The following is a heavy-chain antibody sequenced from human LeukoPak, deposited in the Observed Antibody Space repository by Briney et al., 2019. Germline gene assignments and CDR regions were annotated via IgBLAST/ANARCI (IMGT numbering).Heavy chain of an antibody. CDR3: AKDGRRWERQPPFDY. V-gene: IGHV3-23*01. CDR2: ISGSGGST. J-gene: IGHJ4*02. Sequence: GGSLRLSCAASGFTFSSYAMSWVRRAPGKGLEWVSAISGSGGSTYYADSVKGRFTISRDNSKNTLYLQMNSLRAEDTAVYYCAKDGRRWERQPPFDYWGQGTLVTVSS. CDR1: GFTFSSYA. D-gene: IGHD1-26*01.